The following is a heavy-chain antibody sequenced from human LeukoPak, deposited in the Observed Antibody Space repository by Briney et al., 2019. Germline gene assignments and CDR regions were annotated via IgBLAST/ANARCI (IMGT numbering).Heavy chain of an antibody. D-gene: IGHD2-2*01. CDR1: GGTFSSYA. V-gene: IGHV1-69*13. CDR2: IIPIFGTA. CDR3: ARERRVGDIVVVPAAISGDAFDI. J-gene: IGHJ3*02. Sequence: SVKVSCKASGGTFSSYAISWVRQAPGQGLEWMGGIIPIFGTANYAQKFQGRVTITADEPTSTAYMELSSLRSEDTAVYYCARERRVGDIVVVPAAISGDAFDIWGQGTMVTVSS.